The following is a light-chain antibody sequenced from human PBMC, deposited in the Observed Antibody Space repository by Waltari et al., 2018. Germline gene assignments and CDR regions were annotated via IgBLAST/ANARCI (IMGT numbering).Light chain of an antibody. CDR3: QQYYTTPH. V-gene: IGKV4-1*01. CDR2: CAS. CDR1: QSVLYSSNNKNY. Sequence: DIVMTQSPDSLAVSLGERATINCKSSQSVLYSSNNKNYLAWYQQKPGQPPKLLIYCASTRESGVPDRFSGSGSGTDFTLTISSLQAEDVAVYYCQQYYTTPHFGGGTKVEIK. J-gene: IGKJ4*01.